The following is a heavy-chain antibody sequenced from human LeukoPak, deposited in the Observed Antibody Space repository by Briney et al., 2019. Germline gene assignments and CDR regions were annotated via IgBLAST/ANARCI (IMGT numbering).Heavy chain of an antibody. J-gene: IGHJ4*02. CDR2: IYHSGST. CDR1: GYSISSGYY. V-gene: IGHV4-38-2*02. CDR3: ARAQPYYDSSGYYGQAHYFDY. Sequence: SSETLSLTCTVSGYSISSGYYWGWIRQPPGKGLEWIGSIYHSGSTYYNPSLKSRVTIPVDTSKNQFSLKLSSVPAADTAVYYCARAQPYYDSSGYYGQAHYFDYWGQGTLVTVSS. D-gene: IGHD3-22*01.